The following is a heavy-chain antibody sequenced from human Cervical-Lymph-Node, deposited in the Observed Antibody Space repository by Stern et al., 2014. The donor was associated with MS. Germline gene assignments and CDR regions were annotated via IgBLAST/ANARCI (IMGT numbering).Heavy chain of an antibody. D-gene: IGHD3-3*01. V-gene: IGHV3-53*01. Sequence: VQLVESGGGLIQPGGSLRLSCAAPGFTVSNNYMSWVRQAPGKGLEWVSLIYTDDTTYYAGSEKGRFTISRDSSKNKLLLQMNSLRAEDTAVYYCARAIFGVNTAAMAPDAFDTWGQGTMVTVSS. CDR2: IYTDDTT. J-gene: IGHJ3*02. CDR3: ARAIFGVNTAAMAPDAFDT. CDR1: GFTVSNNY.